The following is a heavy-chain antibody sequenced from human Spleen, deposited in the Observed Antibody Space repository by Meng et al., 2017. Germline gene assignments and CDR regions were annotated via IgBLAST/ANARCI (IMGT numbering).Heavy chain of an antibody. Sequence: QLQHAVAGRFKPSWSLSPACVISGGSCSYYYLSWIRPPPGKGLEWIGEINHSGSTNYNPSLESRVTISVDTSKNQFSLKLSSVTAADTAVYYCARVGSSSWFVADWGQGTLVTVSS. D-gene: IGHD6-13*01. CDR1: GGSCSYYY. V-gene: IGHV4-34*01. CDR3: ARVGSSSWFVAD. CDR2: INHSGST. J-gene: IGHJ4*02.